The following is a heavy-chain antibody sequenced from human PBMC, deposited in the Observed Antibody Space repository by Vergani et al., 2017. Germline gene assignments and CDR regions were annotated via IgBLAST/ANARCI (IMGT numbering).Heavy chain of an antibody. Sequence: QVQLQESGPGLVKPSETLSLTCTVSGGSISSYYWSWIRQPAGKGLEWIGRIYTSGSTNYNPSLKSRVTMSVDTSKNQFSLKLSSVTAADPAVYYCARDYCSSTGCFLDYWGQGTLVIVSS. CDR3: ARDYCSSTGCFLDY. V-gene: IGHV4-4*07. CDR1: GGSISSYY. D-gene: IGHD2-2*01. J-gene: IGHJ4*02. CDR2: IYTSGST.